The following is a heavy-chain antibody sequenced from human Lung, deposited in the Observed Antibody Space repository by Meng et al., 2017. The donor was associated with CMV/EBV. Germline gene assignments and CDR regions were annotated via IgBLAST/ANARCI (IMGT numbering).Heavy chain of an antibody. CDR1: GFTVSSNY. D-gene: IGHD6-6*01. CDR2: IYSGGST. J-gene: IGHJ3*02. CDR3: HEYSSSSGDDAFDI. Sequence: GEXXTISCAASGFTVSSNYMSWVRQAPGKGLEWVSVIYSGGSTYYADSVKGRFTISRDNSKNTLYLQMNSLRAEDTAVYYCHEYSSSSGDDAFDIWGQGTXVTVSS. V-gene: IGHV3-66*02.